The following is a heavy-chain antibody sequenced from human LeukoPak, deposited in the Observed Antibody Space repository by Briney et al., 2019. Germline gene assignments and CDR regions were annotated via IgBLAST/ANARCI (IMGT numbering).Heavy chain of an antibody. CDR2: VYYSGST. J-gene: IGHJ2*01. D-gene: IGHD7-27*01. CDR3: ARHPELGKGWYFDL. Sequence: SETLSLTCAAYGVSFSGYYWGWIRQPPGKGLEWIGSVYYSGSTYFNPSLKSRFTISVDTSKNQFSLELSSVTAADTAVYYCARHPELGKGWYFDLWGRGTLVTVSS. CDR1: GVSFSGYY. V-gene: IGHV4-39*01.